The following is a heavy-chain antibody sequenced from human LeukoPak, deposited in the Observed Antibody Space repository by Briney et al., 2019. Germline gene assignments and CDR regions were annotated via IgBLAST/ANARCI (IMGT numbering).Heavy chain of an antibody. CDR3: AKTHNHAFDI. J-gene: IGHJ3*02. CDR2: INPNSGGT. CDR1: GYTFTGYY. D-gene: IGHD4-23*01. Sequence: ASVKVSCKASGYTFTGYYMHWVRQAPGQGLEWMGWINPNSGGTNYAQKLRGRVTMTTDTSTSTVYMELRSLTSDDTAVYYCAKTHNHAFDIWGQGTMVTVSS. V-gene: IGHV1-2*02.